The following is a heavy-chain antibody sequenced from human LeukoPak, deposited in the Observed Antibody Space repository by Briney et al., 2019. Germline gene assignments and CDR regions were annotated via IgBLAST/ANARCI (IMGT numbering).Heavy chain of an antibody. V-gene: IGHV3-53*01. D-gene: IGHD3-22*01. J-gene: IGHJ5*02. CDR3: ARGHDSSGYYYDWFDP. Sequence: GGSLRLSCAASGFTVSSNYMSWVRLAPGKGLEWVSVIYSGGSTYYADSVKGRFTISRDNSKNTLYLQMNSLRAEDTAVYYCARGHDSSGYYYDWFDPWGQGTLVTVSS. CDR2: IYSGGST. CDR1: GFTVSSNY.